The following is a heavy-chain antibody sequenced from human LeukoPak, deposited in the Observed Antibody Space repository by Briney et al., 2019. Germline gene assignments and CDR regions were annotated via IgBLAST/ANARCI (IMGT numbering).Heavy chain of an antibody. Sequence: PSETLSLTCTVSGGSISSYYWSWIRQPAWKGLEWIGRIYTSGSTNYNPSLKSRVTMSVDTSKNQFSLKLSSVTAADTAVYYCARDSAILSYYYYMDVWGKGATVTVSS. CDR2: IYTSGST. V-gene: IGHV4-4*07. J-gene: IGHJ6*03. CDR3: ARDSAILSYYYYMDV. CDR1: GGSISSYY. D-gene: IGHD2-15*01.